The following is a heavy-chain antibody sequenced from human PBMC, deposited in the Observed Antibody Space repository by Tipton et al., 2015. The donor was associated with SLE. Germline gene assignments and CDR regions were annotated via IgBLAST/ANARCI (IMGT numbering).Heavy chain of an antibody. V-gene: IGHV3-23*01. CDR2: ISGGDGRT. CDR3: ARIYCSSTSCYGYGMDA. CDR1: GFIFSDFV. Sequence: SLRLSCAASGFIFSDFVMSWVRQAPGKGLEWVSAISGGDGRTYYADSVRGRLTISRDNSKNTLYLQMNSLRAEDTAVYYCARIYCSSTSCYGYGMDAWGQGTTVTVSS. J-gene: IGHJ6*02. D-gene: IGHD2-2*01.